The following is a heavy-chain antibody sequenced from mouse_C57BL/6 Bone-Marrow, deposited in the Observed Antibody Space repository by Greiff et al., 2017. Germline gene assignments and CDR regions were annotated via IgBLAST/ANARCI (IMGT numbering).Heavy chain of an antibody. V-gene: IGHV5-4*01. Sequence: EVQGVESGGGLVKPGGSLKLSCAASGFTFSSYAMSWVRQTPETRLEWVATISDGGSYTYYPDNVKGRITISRDKTKTNLYLQMSQLQSEDTAMYYCARDRINSNHFDYWGQGTTLTVSS. CDR2: ISDGGSYT. CDR3: ARDRINSNHFDY. D-gene: IGHD2-5*01. J-gene: IGHJ2*01. CDR1: GFTFSSYA.